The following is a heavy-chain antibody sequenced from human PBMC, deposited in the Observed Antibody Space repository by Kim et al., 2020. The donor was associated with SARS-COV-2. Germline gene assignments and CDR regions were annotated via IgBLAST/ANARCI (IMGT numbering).Heavy chain of an antibody. CDR2: ISSSSSYI. V-gene: IGHV3-21*01. CDR3: ARDSYYYDSSGYF. D-gene: IGHD3-22*01. Sequence: GGSLRLSCEASGFTFSSYSMNWVRQAPGKGLEWVSSISSSSSYIYYADSVKGRFTISRDNAKNSLYLQMNSLRAEDTAVYYCARDSYYYDSSGYFWGQGTLVTVSS. CDR1: GFTFSSYS. J-gene: IGHJ4*02.